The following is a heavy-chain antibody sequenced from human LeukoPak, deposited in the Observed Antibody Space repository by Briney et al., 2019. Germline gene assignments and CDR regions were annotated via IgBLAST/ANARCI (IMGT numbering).Heavy chain of an antibody. Sequence: SETLSLTCTVSGGSISSSSYYWGWIRQPPGKGLEWIGSIYYSGSTYYNPSLKSRVTISVDTSKNQFSLKLSSVTAAGTAVYYCARDSSIDYGSGFVYDYWGQGTLVTVSS. CDR1: GGSISSSSYY. J-gene: IGHJ4*02. V-gene: IGHV4-39*02. D-gene: IGHD3-10*01. CDR3: ARDSSIDYGSGFVYDY. CDR2: IYYSGST.